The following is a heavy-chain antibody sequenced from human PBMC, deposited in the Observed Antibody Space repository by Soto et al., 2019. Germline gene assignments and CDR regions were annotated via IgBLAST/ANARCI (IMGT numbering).Heavy chain of an antibody. CDR3: ARGGGGVRGVPYYYYGMDV. J-gene: IGHJ6*02. V-gene: IGHV4-59*01. CDR2: IYYSGST. D-gene: IGHD3-10*01. CDR1: GGSISSYY. Sequence: SETLSLTCTVSGGSISSYYWSWIRQPPGKGLEWIGYIYYSGSTNYNPSLKSRVTISVDTSKNQFSLKLSSVTAADTAVYYWARGGGGVRGVPYYYYGMDVWGQGTTVTVS.